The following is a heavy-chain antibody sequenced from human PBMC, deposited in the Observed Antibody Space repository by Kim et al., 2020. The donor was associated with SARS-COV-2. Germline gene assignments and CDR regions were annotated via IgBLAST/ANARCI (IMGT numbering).Heavy chain of an antibody. CDR3: AREWGLNYGDGFDY. Sequence: ADSGKGRFTISSNNSKNTLYLHMNSLRAEDAAVYYCAREWGLNYGDGFDYWGQGTLVTVSS. V-gene: IGHV3-30*07. J-gene: IGHJ4*02. D-gene: IGHD4-17*01.